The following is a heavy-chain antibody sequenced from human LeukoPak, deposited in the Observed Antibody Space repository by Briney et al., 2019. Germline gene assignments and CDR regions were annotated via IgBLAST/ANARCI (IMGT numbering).Heavy chain of an antibody. D-gene: IGHD5-24*01. J-gene: IGHJ6*03. CDR3: ARDPLRWLQNNYYYYYMDV. Sequence: GGSLRLSCAASGFSFSNFGMNRVRQAPGKGLEWVSYISSTSRTIYYADSVKGRFTLSRDNAKNSVYLQMNSLRDEDTAVYFCARDPLRWLQNNYYYYYMDVWGKGTTVTVSS. CDR1: GFSFSNFG. V-gene: IGHV3-48*02. CDR2: ISSTSRTI.